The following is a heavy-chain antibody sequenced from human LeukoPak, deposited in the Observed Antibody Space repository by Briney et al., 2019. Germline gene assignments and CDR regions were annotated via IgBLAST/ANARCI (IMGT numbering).Heavy chain of an antibody. Sequence: SSETLSLTCTVSGGSISSYYWSWIRQPAGRGLEWIGRIYTSGSTNYNPSLKSRVTMSVDTSKNQFSLKLCSVTAADTAVYYCARDYGPGITIFGVVYNYYYYMDVWGKGTTVTVSS. D-gene: IGHD3-3*01. J-gene: IGHJ6*03. CDR2: IYTSGST. CDR1: GGSISSYY. CDR3: ARDYGPGITIFGVVYNYYYYMDV. V-gene: IGHV4-4*07.